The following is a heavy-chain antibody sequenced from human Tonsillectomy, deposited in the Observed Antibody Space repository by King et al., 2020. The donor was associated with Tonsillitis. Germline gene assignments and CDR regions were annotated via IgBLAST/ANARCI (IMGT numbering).Heavy chain of an antibody. Sequence: VQLVESGGGLVQPGGSLRLSCAASGFTFSTYAMSWFRQAPGKGLEWVSAISGRGASTYYADSVRGRFTISKDNSKNNLYLEMNSLRAEDTAVYNCAKAMGYSYLYYFDYWGQGTLVTVSS. D-gene: IGHD5-18*01. J-gene: IGHJ4*02. CDR3: AKAMGYSYLYYFDY. CDR2: ISGRGAST. CDR1: GFTFSTYA. V-gene: IGHV3-23*04.